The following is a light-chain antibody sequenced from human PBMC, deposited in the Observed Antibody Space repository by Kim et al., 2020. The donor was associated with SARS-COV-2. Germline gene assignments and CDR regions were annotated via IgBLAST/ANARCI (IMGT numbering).Light chain of an antibody. CDR3: QQYSTTPWT. J-gene: IGKJ2*01. CDR1: QRVSSTY. V-gene: IGKV3-20*01. Sequence: LSPGERAPLSCRASQRVSSTYIAWYQQKPGQAPRLLISRASSRATGIPDRFSGSGSGTDFTLTVSRLDPEDVAVYYCQQYSTTPWTFGQGTKLEI. CDR2: RAS.